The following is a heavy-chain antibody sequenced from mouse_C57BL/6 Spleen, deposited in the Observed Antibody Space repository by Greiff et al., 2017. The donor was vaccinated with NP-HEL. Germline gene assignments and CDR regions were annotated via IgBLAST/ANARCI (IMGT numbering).Heavy chain of an antibody. CDR3: AGGLRYPYWYFDV. CDR1: GYTFTGYW. CDR2: VLPGSGST. D-gene: IGHD1-1*01. J-gene: IGHJ1*03. Sequence: VQLQQSGAELMKPGASVKLSCKATGYTFTGYWIEWVKQRPGHGLEWIGEVLPGSGSTNYNEKLKGKATFTADTSSNTAYMQLSSLSTDDSASYYCAGGLRYPYWYFDVWGTGTPVTVSS. V-gene: IGHV1-9*01.